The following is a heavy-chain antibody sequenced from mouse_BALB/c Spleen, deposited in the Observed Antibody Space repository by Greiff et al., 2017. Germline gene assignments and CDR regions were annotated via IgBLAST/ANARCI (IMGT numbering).Heavy chain of an antibody. CDR2: IDPANGNT. D-gene: IGHD1-1*01. CDR3: ASPITTASMDY. V-gene: IGHV14-3*02. CDR1: GFNIKDTY. J-gene: IGHJ4*01. Sequence: EVKLMESGAELVKPGASVKLSCTASGFNIKDTYMHWVKQRPEQGLEWIGRIDPANGNTKYDPKFQGKATITADTSSNTAYLQLSSLTSEDTAVYYCASPITTASMDYWGQGTSVTVSS.